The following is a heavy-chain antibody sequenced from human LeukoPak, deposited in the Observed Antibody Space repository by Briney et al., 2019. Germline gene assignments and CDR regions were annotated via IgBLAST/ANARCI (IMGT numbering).Heavy chain of an antibody. CDR2: INHSGST. CDR3: APRGDIEHSYGYGKWFDP. D-gene: IGHD5-18*01. CDR1: GGSFSGYY. V-gene: IGHV4-34*01. J-gene: IGHJ5*02. Sequence: PSETLSLTCAVYGGSFSGYYWSGIRQPPGKGLEWIGEINHSGSTNYNASLKSRVTISVDTSKNQFSLRLSSVTAADTAVYYCAPRGDIEHSYGYGKWFDPWGQGTRVTVSS.